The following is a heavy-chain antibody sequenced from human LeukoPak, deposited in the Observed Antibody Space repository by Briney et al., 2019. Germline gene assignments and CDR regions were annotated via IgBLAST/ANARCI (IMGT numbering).Heavy chain of an antibody. J-gene: IGHJ4*01. Sequence: GGSLRLSCAASGFTFSTYTMNWVRQAPGKGLEWVSSISSSSFTHYADSAKGRFTISRDNAENSLYLQMNSLRAEDAAVYYCLRGDVRDYWGHGTLVTVSS. D-gene: IGHD2-21*01. CDR3: LRGDVRDY. CDR2: ISSSSFT. V-gene: IGHV3-21*01. CDR1: GFTFSTYT.